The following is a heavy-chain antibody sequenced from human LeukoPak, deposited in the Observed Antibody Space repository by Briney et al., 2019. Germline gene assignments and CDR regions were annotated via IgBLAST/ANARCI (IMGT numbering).Heavy chain of an antibody. CDR3: TTGTSGWSS. V-gene: IGHV3-15*01. J-gene: IGHJ4*02. CDR1: GFTFNNAW. Sequence: GGSLRLSCAASGFTFNNAWMSWVRQAPGRGLEWVGHLKSKTDGGTTDCGAPVKGRFTVSRDDSKNTLYLQMNSLKTEDTAVYYCTTGTSGWSSWGQGTLVTVSS. D-gene: IGHD6-19*01. CDR2: LKSKTDGGTT.